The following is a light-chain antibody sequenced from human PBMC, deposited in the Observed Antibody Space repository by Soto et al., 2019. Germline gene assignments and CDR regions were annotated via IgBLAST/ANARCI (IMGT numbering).Light chain of an antibody. CDR3: HHYNDWPPGMYS. Sequence: EIVMTQSPATLSVSPGERATLSCRASQSISSNLAWYQQKPGQAPRLLIYGASTRATGIPARFSGSGSGTEFTLTISSLQSADFAVYYCHHYNDWPPGMYSFGQGTKLEIK. V-gene: IGKV3-15*01. J-gene: IGKJ2*03. CDR1: QSISSN. CDR2: GAS.